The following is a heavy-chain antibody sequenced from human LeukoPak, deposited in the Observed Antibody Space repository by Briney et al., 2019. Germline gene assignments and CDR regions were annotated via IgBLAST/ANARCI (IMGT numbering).Heavy chain of an antibody. D-gene: IGHD1-26*01. CDR3: ARGGDIVGATRSAFDI. CDR2: ISYDGSNK. J-gene: IGHJ3*02. Sequence: PGGPLRLSCAASGFTFSSYAMHWVRQAPGKGLEWVAVISYDGSNKYYADSVKGRFTISRDNSKNTLYLQMNSLRAEDTAVYYCARGGDIVGATRSAFDIWGQGTMVTVSS. CDR1: GFTFSSYA. V-gene: IGHV3-30-3*01.